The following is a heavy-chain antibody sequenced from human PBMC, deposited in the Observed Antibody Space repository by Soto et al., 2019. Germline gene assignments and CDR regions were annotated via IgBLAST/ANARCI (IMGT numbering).Heavy chain of an antibody. V-gene: IGHV4-30-4*01. J-gene: IGHJ4*02. CDR3: ARDRALTGTFDY. CDR2: IYYSGST. CDR1: GGSISSGDYY. Sequence: GPGPSGSSETLSLTCTVSGGSISSGDYYWSWIRQPPGKGLEWIGYIYYSGSTYYNPSLKSRVTISVDTSKNQFSLKLSSVTAADTAVYYCARDRALTGTFDYWGQGTLVTVSS. D-gene: IGHD1-20*01.